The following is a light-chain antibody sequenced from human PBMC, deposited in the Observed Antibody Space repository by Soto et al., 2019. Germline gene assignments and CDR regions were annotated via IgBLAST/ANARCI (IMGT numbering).Light chain of an antibody. CDR1: QDISVY. CDR3: QQFNTSPLT. V-gene: IGKV1-27*01. Sequence: DILMTQSPSTLSASVGDRVTITCRASQDISVYLAWYQQKPGKVPKLLIYGASNMQSGIPARFSGSGSGTDFTLTISSLQPEDVATYYCQQFNTSPLTFGQGTNLEIK. J-gene: IGKJ2*01. CDR2: GAS.